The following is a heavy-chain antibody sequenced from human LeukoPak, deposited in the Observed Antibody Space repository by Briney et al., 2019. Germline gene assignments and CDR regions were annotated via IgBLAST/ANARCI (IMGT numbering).Heavy chain of an antibody. CDR2: IWYDGSNK. D-gene: IGHD3-22*01. Sequence: GGSLRLSCAASGFTFSSYGMHWVRQAPGKGLEWVAVIWYDGSNKYYADSVKGRFTISRDNSKNTLYLQMNSLRAEDTAVYYCARAGDDSSGYYYDSKGYYYYGMDAWGQGTTVTVSS. J-gene: IGHJ6*02. CDR3: ARAGDDSSGYYYDSKGYYYYGMDA. CDR1: GFTFSSYG. V-gene: IGHV3-33*01.